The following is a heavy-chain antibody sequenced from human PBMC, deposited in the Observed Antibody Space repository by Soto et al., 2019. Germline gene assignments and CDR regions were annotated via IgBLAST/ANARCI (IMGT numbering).Heavy chain of an antibody. Sequence: QVQLVQSGAEVKKPGASVKVSCKASGYTFTSYGISWVRQAPGQGLEWMGWSSAYNGNTNYAQKLKGRVTMTTDTSTSTAYMELRSLRSDDTAVYYCARDPILQSIAAAGDFDYWGQGTLVTVSS. V-gene: IGHV1-18*01. D-gene: IGHD6-13*01. CDR2: SSAYNGNT. J-gene: IGHJ4*02. CDR3: ARDPILQSIAAAGDFDY. CDR1: GYTFTSYG.